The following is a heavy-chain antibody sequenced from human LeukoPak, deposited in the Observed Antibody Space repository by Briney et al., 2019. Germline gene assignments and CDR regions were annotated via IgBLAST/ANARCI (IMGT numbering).Heavy chain of an antibody. V-gene: IGHV3-23*01. CDR1: RFTFSNYA. J-gene: IGHJ4*02. Sequence: GGSLRLSCAASRFTFSNYAMTWVRQGPGKGLEWVSVIITSGATYYADSVRGRFTISRDNSKSTLYLQMNSLRADDTAVYYCVRESPARHFDFDYWGQGALVTVSS. D-gene: IGHD6-6*01. CDR3: VRESPARHFDFDY. CDR2: IITSGAT.